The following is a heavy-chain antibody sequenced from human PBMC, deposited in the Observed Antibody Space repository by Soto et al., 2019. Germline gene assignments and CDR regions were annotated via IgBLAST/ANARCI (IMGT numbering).Heavy chain of an antibody. V-gene: IGHV4-4*07. J-gene: IGHJ5*02. Sequence: SETLSLTCTVSGASMNSYHWSWIRQPAGKGLEWIGHIHSSGSTNYNPSLKSRVTMSVDTSKNQFSQRLMSLTAADTAVYYCARDQGVAAAGINWFDPWGQGSLVTVSS. CDR2: IHSSGST. CDR3: ARDQGVAAAGINWFDP. CDR1: GASMNSYH. D-gene: IGHD6-13*01.